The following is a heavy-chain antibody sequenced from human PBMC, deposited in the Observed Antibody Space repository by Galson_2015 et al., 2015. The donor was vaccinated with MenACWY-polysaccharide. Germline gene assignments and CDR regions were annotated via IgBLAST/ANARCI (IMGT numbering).Heavy chain of an antibody. CDR3: AREPTYSGSFGWFDP. CDR1: GASVSSTTDY. J-gene: IGHJ5*02. Sequence: TLSFTCTVSGASVSSTTDYWSWLRQPPGKGLEWIGFMSSNGGANRNPSLKSRVTISIDTSKNQFSLRLNSVTAADTAMYYCAREPTYSGSFGWFDPWGQGTLVTVSS. D-gene: IGHD1-26*01. V-gene: IGHV4-61*01. CDR2: MSSNGGA.